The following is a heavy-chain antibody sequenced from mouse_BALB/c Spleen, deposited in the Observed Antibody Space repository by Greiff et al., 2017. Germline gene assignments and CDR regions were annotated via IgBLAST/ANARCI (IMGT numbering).Heavy chain of an antibody. D-gene: IGHD3-1*01. V-gene: IGHV1-9*01. CDR1: GYTFSSYW. J-gene: IGHJ4*01. CDR3: ARGAARATYYYAMDY. CDR2: ILPGSGST. Sequence: QVQLQQSGAELMKPGASVKISCKATGYTFSSYWIEWVKQRPGHGLEWIGEILPGSGSTNYNEKFKGKATFTADTSSNTAYMQLSSLTSEDSAVYYCARGAARATYYYAMDYWGQGTSVTVSS.